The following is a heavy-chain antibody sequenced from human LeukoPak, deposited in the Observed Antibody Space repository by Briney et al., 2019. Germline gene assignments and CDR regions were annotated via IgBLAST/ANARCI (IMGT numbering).Heavy chain of an antibody. D-gene: IGHD6-19*01. CDR3: ARVRGSAWYHDY. J-gene: IGHJ4*02. CDR1: GFVFSTYG. CDR2: ITSSSTTI. Sequence: GGSLRLSCAASGFVFSTYGMTWVRQAPGQGLEWVSYITSSSTTIHYADSVKGRFTISRDNAESSLYLQMNSLRAEDTAVYYCARVRGSAWYHDYWGQGTLVTVSS. V-gene: IGHV3-48*01.